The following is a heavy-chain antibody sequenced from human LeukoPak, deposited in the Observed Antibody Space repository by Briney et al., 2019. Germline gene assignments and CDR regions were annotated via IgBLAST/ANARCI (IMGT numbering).Heavy chain of an antibody. CDR3: ARDYDGYYAHAFDI. V-gene: IGHV3-48*04. D-gene: IGHD3-22*01. CDR2: ISSSSSTI. CDR1: GFTFSSYS. Sequence: GGSLRLSCAASGFTFSSYSMNWVRQAPGKGLEWVSYISSSSSTIYYADSVKGRFTISRDNAKNSLYLQMNSLRAEDTAVYYCARDYDGYYAHAFDIWGQGTMVTVSS. J-gene: IGHJ3*02.